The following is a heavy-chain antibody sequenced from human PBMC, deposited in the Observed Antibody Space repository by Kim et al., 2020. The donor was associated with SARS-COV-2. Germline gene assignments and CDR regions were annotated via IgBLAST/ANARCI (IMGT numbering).Heavy chain of an antibody. CDR2: IYYSGST. V-gene: IGHV4-59*08. D-gene: IGHD3-22*01. CDR3: ARQTPYYYDSSGYRGTDAFDI. Sequence: SETLSLTCTVSGGSISSYYWSWIRQPPGKGLEWIGYIYYSGSTNYNPSLKSRVTISVDTSKNQFSLKLSSVTAADTAVYYCARQTPYYYDSSGYRGTDAFDIWGQGTMVTVSS. CDR1: GGSISSYY. J-gene: IGHJ3*02.